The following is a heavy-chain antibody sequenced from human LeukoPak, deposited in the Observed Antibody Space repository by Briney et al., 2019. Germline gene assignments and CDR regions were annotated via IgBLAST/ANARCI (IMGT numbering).Heavy chain of an antibody. J-gene: IGHJ5*02. CDR1: GFSFSVSA. CDR2: IKSKANDYAT. CDR3: TIQAIDKDCSATYCSNWFDP. Sequence: GGSLRLSCAASGFSFSVSAMHWVRQASGKGLEWVGRIKSKANDYATAYGASMKGRFTISRDDSKSTAYLQMNSLKTEDTAVYYCTIQAIDKDCSATYCSNWFDPWGQGTLVTVSS. D-gene: IGHD2-2*01. V-gene: IGHV3-73*01.